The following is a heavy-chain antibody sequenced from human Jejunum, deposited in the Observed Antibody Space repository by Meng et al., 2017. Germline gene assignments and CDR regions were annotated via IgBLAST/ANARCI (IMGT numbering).Heavy chain of an antibody. D-gene: IGHD3-16*02. J-gene: IGHJ4*02. CDR3: AREWSGSFRHFDY. CDR2: NHHSGST. CDR1: GGSIRSRDW. V-gene: IGHV4-4*02. Sequence: VQREEPGPGLLKPSGTLSLTCVVSGGSIRSRDWWSWVRQPPGEGLEWIGENHHSGSTNYNPSLKSRVTISADKTKNQLSLKLSSVTAAATAVYYCAREWSGSFRHFDYWGQGTLVTVSS.